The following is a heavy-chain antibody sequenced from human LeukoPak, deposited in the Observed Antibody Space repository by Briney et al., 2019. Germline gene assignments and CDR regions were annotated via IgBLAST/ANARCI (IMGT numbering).Heavy chain of an antibody. CDR1: GFTFDDYG. CDR2: INWNGGST. D-gene: IGHD4-17*01. Sequence: PGGSLRLSCAASGFTFDDYGMSWVRQAPGKGLEWVSGINWNGGSTGYADSVKGRFTISRDNAKNSLYLQMNSQRAEDTALYHCARGTIGDYLDYWGQGTLVTVSS. J-gene: IGHJ4*02. CDR3: ARGTIGDYLDY. V-gene: IGHV3-20*01.